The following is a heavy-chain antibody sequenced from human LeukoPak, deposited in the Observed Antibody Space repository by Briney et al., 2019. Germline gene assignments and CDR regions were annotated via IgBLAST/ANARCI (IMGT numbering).Heavy chain of an antibody. CDR2: TYYRSRWSF. D-gene: IGHD3-16*01. CDR3: ARFDYGAPDY. V-gene: IGHV6-1*01. Sequence: PSQTLSLTCAISGDSVSSSTAAWNWIRQSPSRGLEWLGRTYYRSRWSFEYTTSVKSRITINADTSENQFSLQLKSVTPEDTAVYYCARFDYGAPDYWGQGTLVTVSS. CDR1: GDSVSSSTAA. J-gene: IGHJ4*02.